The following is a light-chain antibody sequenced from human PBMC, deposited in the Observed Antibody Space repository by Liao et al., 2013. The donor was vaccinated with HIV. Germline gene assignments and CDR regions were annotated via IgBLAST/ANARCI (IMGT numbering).Light chain of an antibody. J-gene: IGLJ2*01. V-gene: IGLV3-1*01. CDR1: KLGDKY. Sequence: SYELTQPPSVSVSPGQTATITCSGDKLGDKYVCWYQQKPGQSPIAVIYQRTNRPSGIPARFSASNSGDTATLTISGTQATDEADYYCQAWDRNTAIFGGGTKLTVL. CDR3: QAWDRNTAI. CDR2: QRT.